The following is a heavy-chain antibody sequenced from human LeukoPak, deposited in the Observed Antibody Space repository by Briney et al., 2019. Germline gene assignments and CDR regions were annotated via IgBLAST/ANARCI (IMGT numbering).Heavy chain of an antibody. CDR3: AKDVPVSAPKYYYDSSGYP. V-gene: IGHV3-23*01. Sequence: GGSLRLSCAASGFTFSSYAMSWVRQAPGKGLEWVSAISGSGGSTHYADSVKGRFTISRDNSKNTLYLQMNSLRAEDTAVYYCAKDVPVSAPKYYYDSSGYPWGQGTLVTVSS. J-gene: IGHJ4*02. D-gene: IGHD3-22*01. CDR1: GFTFSSYA. CDR2: ISGSGGST.